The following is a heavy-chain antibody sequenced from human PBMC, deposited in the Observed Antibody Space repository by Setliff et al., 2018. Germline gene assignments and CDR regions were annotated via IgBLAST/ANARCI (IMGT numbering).Heavy chain of an antibody. CDR2: ISGSGGST. CDR1: GFTSKNYA. J-gene: IGHJ6*03. D-gene: IGHD2-21*01. V-gene: IGHV3-23*01. CDR3: AKSCGDHCCPLYHHYYMDV. Sequence: GGSLRFSCAASGFTSKNYAMNWVRQAPGKGLEWVSTISGSGGSTYYADSVKGRFTIFRDNAKNALYLQMDSLSAEDPAVYYSAKSCGDHCCPLYHHYYMDVWGTGSTVTVSS.